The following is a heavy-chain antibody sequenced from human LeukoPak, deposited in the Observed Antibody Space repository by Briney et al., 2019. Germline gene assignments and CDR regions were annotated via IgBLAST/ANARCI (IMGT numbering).Heavy chain of an antibody. J-gene: IGHJ4*02. Sequence: ASETLSLTCAVYGGSFSGYYWSWIRQPPGKGLEWIGEINHSGSTNYNPSLKSRVTISVDTSKNQFSLKLSSVTAADTAVYYCARNAYCGGDCWVDYWGQGTLVTVSS. CDR2: INHSGST. V-gene: IGHV4-34*01. D-gene: IGHD2-21*02. CDR1: GGSFSGYY. CDR3: ARNAYCGGDCWVDY.